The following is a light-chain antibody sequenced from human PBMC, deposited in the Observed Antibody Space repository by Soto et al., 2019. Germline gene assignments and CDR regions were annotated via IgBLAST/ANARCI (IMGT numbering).Light chain of an antibody. CDR3: CSYAGSDTLL. J-gene: IGLJ2*01. V-gene: IGLV2-11*01. CDR1: SSDVGAYNY. Sequence: QSALTQPRSVSGSPGQSVTISCTGTSSDVGAYNYVSWYQQHPGKAPQVVIYDVTKRPSGVPDRFSGSKSDNTASLTISGHQAEDEADYYCCSYAGSDTLLFGGGTKLTVL. CDR2: DVT.